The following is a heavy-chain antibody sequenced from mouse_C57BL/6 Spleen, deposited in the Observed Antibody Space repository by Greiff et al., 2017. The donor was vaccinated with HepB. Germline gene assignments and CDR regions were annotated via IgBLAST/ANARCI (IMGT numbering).Heavy chain of an antibody. CDR3: RCDYDVGFDY. CDR1: GYTFTDYE. CDR2: IDPETGGT. J-gene: IGHJ2*01. D-gene: IGHD2-4*01. V-gene: IGHV1-15*01. Sequence: VQLQQSGAELVRPGASVTLSCKASGYTFTDYEMHWVKQTPVHGLEWIGAIDPETGGTAYNQKFKGKAILTADKSSSTAYMELRSLTSEDSAVYYCRCDYDVGFDYWGQGTTLTVSS.